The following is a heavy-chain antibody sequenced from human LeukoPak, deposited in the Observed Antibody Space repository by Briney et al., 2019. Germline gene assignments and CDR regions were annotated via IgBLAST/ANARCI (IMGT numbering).Heavy chain of an antibody. J-gene: IGHJ4*02. CDR1: GFTFSTYA. CDR3: AKDHTSLGGLDY. CDR2: IRGGGGST. V-gene: IGHV3-23*01. D-gene: IGHD2-2*01. Sequence: GGSLRLSCAASGFTFSTYAMTWVRQAPGKGLEWVSVIRGGGGSTTYADAVKGRFTISRDDSKNTVYLQMNSLRADDTAVYYCAKDHTSLGGLDYWGQGTLVTVSS.